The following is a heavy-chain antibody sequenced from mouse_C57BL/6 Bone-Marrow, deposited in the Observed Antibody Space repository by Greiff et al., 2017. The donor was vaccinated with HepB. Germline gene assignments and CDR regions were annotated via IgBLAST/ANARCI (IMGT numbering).Heavy chain of an antibody. CDR3: ASTDYDGSSFDY. V-gene: IGHV1-72*01. CDR2: IDPNSGGT. Sequence: QVHVKQPGAELVKPGASVKLSCKASGYTFTSYWMHWVKQRPGRGLEWIGRIDPNSGGTKYNEKFKSKATLTVDKSSSTAYMQLSSLTSEDSAVYYCASTDYDGSSFDYWGQGTTLTVSS. J-gene: IGHJ2*01. CDR1: GYTFTSYW. D-gene: IGHD1-1*01.